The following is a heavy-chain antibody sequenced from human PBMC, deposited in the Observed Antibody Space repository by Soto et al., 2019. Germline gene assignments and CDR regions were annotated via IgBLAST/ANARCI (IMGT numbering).Heavy chain of an antibody. J-gene: IGHJ6*03. CDR1: GGSISSSSYY. CDR2: IYYSGST. V-gene: IGHV4-39*01. CDR3: ARHRAVAGTGGYYYYYMDV. Sequence: PSETLSLTCTVSGGSISSSSYYWGWINKPPGKGLEWIGSIYYSGSTYYKPSLKSRVTISVDTSKNQFSLKLSSVTAADTAVYYCARHRAVAGTGGYYYYYMDVWGKGTTVTVSS. D-gene: IGHD6-19*01.